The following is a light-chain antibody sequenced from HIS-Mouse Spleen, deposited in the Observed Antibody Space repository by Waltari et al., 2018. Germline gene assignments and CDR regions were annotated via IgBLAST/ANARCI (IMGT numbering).Light chain of an antibody. CDR3: QSADSSGTGWV. CDR2: KDS. Sequence: SYELTQPPSVSVSTGQTARITCSGDALPTQYAYWYQQKPGQAPVLVIYKDSERPSGIPERFSGSSSGTTVTLTISGVQAEDEADYYCQSADSSGTGWVFGGGTKLTVL. V-gene: IGLV3-25*03. J-gene: IGLJ3*02. CDR1: ALPTQY.